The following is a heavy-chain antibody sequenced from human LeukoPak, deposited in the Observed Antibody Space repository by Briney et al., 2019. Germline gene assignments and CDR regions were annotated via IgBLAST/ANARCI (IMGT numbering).Heavy chain of an antibody. J-gene: IGHJ3*01. D-gene: IGHD2-15*01. CDR3: AGDPPGSGGVLDV. CDR1: GFTFSTYA. CDR2: IFSNERQQ. Sequence: GGSLRLSCGASGFTFSTYAVHWVRQAPGKGLEWLTFIFSNERQQFYADSVRGRFTVSRDNSRNTVSLQMNSLRVEDTAVYYCAGDPPGSGGVLDVWGQGTMVTVSS. V-gene: IGHV3-33*01.